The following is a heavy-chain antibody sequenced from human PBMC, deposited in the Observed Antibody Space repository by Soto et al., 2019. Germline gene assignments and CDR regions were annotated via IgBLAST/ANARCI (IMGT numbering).Heavy chain of an antibody. D-gene: IGHD2-2*01. CDR1: GFTFSSYA. Sequence: GGSLRLSCAASGFTFSSYAMSWVRQAPGKGLEWVSAISSRGGSTYYADSVKGRFTISRDNSKNTLYLQMNSLRAEDTAVYYCAKDQPPHNRLQGHFDYWGQGTLVTVSS. CDR2: ISSRGGST. CDR3: AKDQPPHNRLQGHFDY. V-gene: IGHV3-23*01. J-gene: IGHJ4*02.